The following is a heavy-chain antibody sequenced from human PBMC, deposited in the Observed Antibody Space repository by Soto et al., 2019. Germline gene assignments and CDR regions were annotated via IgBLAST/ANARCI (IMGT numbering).Heavy chain of an antibody. CDR1: GGSISSGGYS. CDR2: IYHSGST. V-gene: IGHV4-30-2*01. CDR3: ARVSPLIAAAGFNWFDP. D-gene: IGHD6-13*01. Sequence: PSETLSLTCAVSGGSISSGGYSWSWIRQPPGKGLEWIGYIYHSGSTYYNPSLKSRVTISVDRSKNQFSLKLSSVTAADTAVYYCARVSPLIAAAGFNWFDPWGQGTLVTVSS. J-gene: IGHJ5*02.